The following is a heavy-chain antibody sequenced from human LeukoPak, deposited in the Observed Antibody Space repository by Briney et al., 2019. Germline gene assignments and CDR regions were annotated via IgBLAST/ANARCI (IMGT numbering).Heavy chain of an antibody. CDR1: GGTFSSYA. J-gene: IGHJ4*02. CDR2: IIPIFGTA. CDR3: ARGRDSSSWFFDY. V-gene: IGHV1-69*05. Sequence: SVKVSCKASGGTFSSYAISWVRQAPGQGLEWMGGIIPIFGTANYAQKFQGRVTITTDESTSIAYMELSSLRSEDTAVYYCARGRDSSSWFFDYWGQGTLVTVSS. D-gene: IGHD6-13*01.